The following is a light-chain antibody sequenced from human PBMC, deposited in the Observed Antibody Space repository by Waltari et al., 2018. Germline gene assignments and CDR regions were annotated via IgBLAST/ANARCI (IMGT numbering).Light chain of an antibody. Sequence: QSALTQPPSASASAGQSVTLPCTGTTTDPRNFKYVSWYQQHPGKTPKHILYEIDKRTSGVPDRFSCSKAGDAASLIVSGLQAEDEAIYFCSSWTDSSRTGKLAFGGGNELTVL. V-gene: IGLV2-8*01. J-gene: IGLJ2*01. CDR2: EID. CDR3: SSWTDSSRTGKLA. CDR1: TTDPRNFKY.